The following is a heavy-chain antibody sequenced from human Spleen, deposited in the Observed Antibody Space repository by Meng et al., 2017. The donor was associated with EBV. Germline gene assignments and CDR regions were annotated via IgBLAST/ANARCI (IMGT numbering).Heavy chain of an antibody. CDR3: ARDHDYGDYAPEY. J-gene: IGHJ4*02. CDR1: GYSFTSYA. CDR2: ISAYSGNT. D-gene: IGHD4-17*01. V-gene: IGHV1-3*01. Sequence: HAQCLQSWAELKKPGASVKVSFKTSGYSFTSYAMHWVRQAPGQSLEWMGWISAYSGNTYYAQKLQGRVTMTTDTSTSTAYMELRSLRSDDTAVYYCARDHDYGDYAPEYWGQGTLVTVSS.